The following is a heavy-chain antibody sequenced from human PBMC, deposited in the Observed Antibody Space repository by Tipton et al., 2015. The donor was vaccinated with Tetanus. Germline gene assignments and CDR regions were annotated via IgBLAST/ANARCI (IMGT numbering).Heavy chain of an antibody. CDR3: ARIPVGATLDS. V-gene: IGHV4-61*01. D-gene: IGHD1-26*01. J-gene: IGHJ4*02. CDR1: GGSVSSSTYY. Sequence: TLSLTCTVSGGSVSSSTYYWSWVRQPPGKGPEWIAYISYSGDTNYNSSLKSRVTILIDTSKNQFSLKVKSVTAADTAVYYCARIPVGATLDSWGQGTLVTVSS. CDR2: ISYSGDT.